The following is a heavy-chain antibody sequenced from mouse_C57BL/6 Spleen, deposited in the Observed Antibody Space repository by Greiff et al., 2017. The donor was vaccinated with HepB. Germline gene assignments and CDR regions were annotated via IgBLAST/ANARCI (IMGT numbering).Heavy chain of an antibody. D-gene: IGHD2-4*01. CDR2: IRLKSDNYAT. V-gene: IGHV6-3*01. CDR3: TGGITIDY. Sequence: EVKLVESGGGLVQPGGSMKLSCVASGFTFSNYWMNWVRQSPEKGLEWVAQIRLKSDNYATHYAESVKGRFTISRDDSKSSVYLQMNHLRAEDTGIYFCTGGITIDYWGQGTTLTVSS. CDR1: GFTFSNYW. J-gene: IGHJ2*01.